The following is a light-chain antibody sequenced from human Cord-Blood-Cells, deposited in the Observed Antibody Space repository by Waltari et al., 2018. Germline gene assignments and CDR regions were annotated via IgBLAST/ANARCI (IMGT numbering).Light chain of an antibody. Sequence: EIVLTQSPAALSLSPEGRATLSCSASQRVSSYLAWYQQKPGQYPRLLIYDASNRATGIPARFSGSGSGTDFTLTISSLEPEDFAVYDCQQRSNWPLTFGGGTKVEIK. CDR2: DAS. V-gene: IGKV3-11*01. J-gene: IGKJ4*01. CDR1: QRVSSY. CDR3: QQRSNWPLT.